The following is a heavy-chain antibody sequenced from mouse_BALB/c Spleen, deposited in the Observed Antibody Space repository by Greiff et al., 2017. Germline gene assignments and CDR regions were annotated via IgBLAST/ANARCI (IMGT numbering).Heavy chain of an antibody. V-gene: IGHV1-54*03. D-gene: IGHD4-1*01. Sequence: VKLMESGAELVRPGTSVKVSCKASGYAFTNYLIEWVKQRPGQGLEWIGVINPGSGGTNYNEKFKGKATLTADKSSSTAYMQLSSLTSDDSAVYFCARDWDEGYWGQGTTLTVSS. CDR1: GYAFTNYL. J-gene: IGHJ2*01. CDR2: INPGSGGT. CDR3: ARDWDEGY.